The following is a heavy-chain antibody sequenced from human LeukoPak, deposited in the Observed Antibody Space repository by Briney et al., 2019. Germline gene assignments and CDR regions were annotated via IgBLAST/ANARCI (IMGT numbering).Heavy chain of an antibody. CDR2: ISAYNGNT. Sequence: ASVKVSCKASGYTFTSYGISWVRQAPGQGLEWIGWISAYNGNTNYAQKLQGRVTMTTDTSTSTAYMELRSLRSDDTAVYYCARAGSSSWPSDFDYWGQGTLVTVSS. CDR3: ARAGSSSWPSDFDY. V-gene: IGHV1-18*01. D-gene: IGHD6-13*01. J-gene: IGHJ4*02. CDR1: GYTFTSYG.